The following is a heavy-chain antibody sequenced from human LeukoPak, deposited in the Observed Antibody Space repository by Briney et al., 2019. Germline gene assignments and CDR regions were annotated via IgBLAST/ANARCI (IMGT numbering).Heavy chain of an antibody. CDR3: ARQLNCSSTSCYDWFDP. CDR2: FYPGDSDT. V-gene: IGHV5-51*01. CDR1: GYSFTSYW. Sequence: GESLKISCKGSGYSFTSYWIGWVRQMPGKGLEWMGIFYPGDSDTRYSPSFQGQVTISADKSISTAYLQWSSLKASDTAMYYCARQLNCSSTSCYDWFDPWGQGTLVTVSS. J-gene: IGHJ5*02. D-gene: IGHD2-2*01.